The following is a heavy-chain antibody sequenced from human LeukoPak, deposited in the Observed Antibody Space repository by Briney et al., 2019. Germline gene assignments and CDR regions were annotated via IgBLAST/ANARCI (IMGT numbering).Heavy chain of an antibody. CDR1: GGSISSYY. V-gene: IGHV4-59*08. CDR2: IYYSGST. Sequence: SETLSLTCTVSGGSISSYYWSWIRQPPGKGLEWIGYIYYSGSTNYNPSLKSRVTISVDTSKNQFSLKLSSVTAADTAVYYCARHRRHIVVVTAEGWFDPWGQGTLVTVSS. J-gene: IGHJ5*02. CDR3: ARHRRHIVVVTAEGWFDP. D-gene: IGHD2-21*02.